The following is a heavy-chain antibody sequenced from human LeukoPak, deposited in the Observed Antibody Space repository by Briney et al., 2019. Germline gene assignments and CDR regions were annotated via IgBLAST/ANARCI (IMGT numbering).Heavy chain of an antibody. CDR3: ARDGYATGSHDY. J-gene: IGHJ4*02. CDR2: IRQDGSAK. Sequence: GGSLRLSCAACGLTFTSYWMTWVRQGPGKGLEWVANIRQDGSAKSYVDSVKGRFTVSRDNAQNSLYLQMNSLRAEDTAVYYCARDGYATGSHDYWGQGTLVTVSS. CDR1: GLTFTSYW. D-gene: IGHD3-10*01. V-gene: IGHV3-7*04.